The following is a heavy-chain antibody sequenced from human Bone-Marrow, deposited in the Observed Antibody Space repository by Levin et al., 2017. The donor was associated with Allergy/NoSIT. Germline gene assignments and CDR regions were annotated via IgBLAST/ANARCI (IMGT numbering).Heavy chain of an antibody. J-gene: IGHJ5*02. V-gene: IGHV3-9*01. CDR1: GFTFDDYS. Sequence: GGSLRLSCVGSGFTFDDYSMHWVRLAPGKGLEWVSGINWGGGSIGYADSVKGRFTISRDNAKNSLYLQMNRLRVEDAAIYYCVKGQVAAVGPLSDWLDPWGQGTLVTVSS. CDR2: INWGGGSI. CDR3: VKGQVAAVGPLSDWLDP. D-gene: IGHD6-13*01.